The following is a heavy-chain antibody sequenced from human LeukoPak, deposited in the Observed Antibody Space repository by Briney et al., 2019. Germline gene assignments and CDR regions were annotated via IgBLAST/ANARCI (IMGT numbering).Heavy chain of an antibody. Sequence: PGGSPRLSCAASGFTFSSYAMHWVRQAPGKGLEWVAVISYDGSNKYYADSVKGRFTISRDNSKNTLYLQMNSLRAEDTAVYYCARVDTAWDYYYYGMDVWGQGTTVTVSS. J-gene: IGHJ6*02. CDR3: ARVDTAWDYYYYGMDV. V-gene: IGHV3-30-3*01. CDR1: GFTFSSYA. CDR2: ISYDGSNK. D-gene: IGHD5-18*01.